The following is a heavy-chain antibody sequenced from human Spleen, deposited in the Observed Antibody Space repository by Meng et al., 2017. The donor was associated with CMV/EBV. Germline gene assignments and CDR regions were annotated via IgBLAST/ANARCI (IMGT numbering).Heavy chain of an antibody. CDR2: IKQDGSEK. Sequence: GESLKISCAASGFTFSSYWMSWVRQAPGKGLEWVANIKQDGSEKYYVDSVKGRFTISRDNAKNSLYLQMNSLRAEDTAVYYCARVNSYGTGYFDYWGQGTLVTVSS. J-gene: IGHJ4*02. V-gene: IGHV3-7*01. CDR3: ARVNSYGTGYFDY. D-gene: IGHD5-18*01. CDR1: GFTFSSYW.